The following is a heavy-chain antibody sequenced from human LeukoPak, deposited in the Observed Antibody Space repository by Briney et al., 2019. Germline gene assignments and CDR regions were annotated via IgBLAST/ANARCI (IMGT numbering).Heavy chain of an antibody. D-gene: IGHD5-18*01. V-gene: IGHV1-8*02. J-gene: IGHJ4*02. CDR1: GYTFTGYY. CDR3: ARGYRYSYGRADY. CDR2: INPNSGNT. Sequence: EASVKVSCKASGYTFTGYYMHWVRQAPGQGLEWMGWINPNSGNTGYAQKFQGRVTMTRNTSISTAYMELSSLRSEDTAVYYCARGYRYSYGRADYWGQGTLVTVSS.